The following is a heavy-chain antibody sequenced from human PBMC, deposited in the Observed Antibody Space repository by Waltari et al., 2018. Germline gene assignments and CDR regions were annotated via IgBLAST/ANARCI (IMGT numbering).Heavy chain of an antibody. V-gene: IGHV4-39*07. CDR1: GGSLSSSSYY. CDR3: ARGQLEWLLTYFDY. CDR2: IYYSGST. Sequence: QLQLQESGPGLVKPSETLSLTCTVSGGSLSSSSYYWGWIRQPPGNGLELIGSIYYSGSTYYNPSLKSRVTISVDTSKNQFSLKLSSVTAADTAVYYCARGQLEWLLTYFDYWGQGTLVTVSS. J-gene: IGHJ4*02. D-gene: IGHD3-3*01.